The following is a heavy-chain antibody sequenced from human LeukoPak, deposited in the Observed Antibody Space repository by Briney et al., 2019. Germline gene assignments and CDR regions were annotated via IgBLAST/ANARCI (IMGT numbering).Heavy chain of an antibody. CDR2: IIPILGIA. CDR3: ARADCSGGSCYSGGWDYYYYYGMDV. CDR1: GGTFSSYA. D-gene: IGHD2-15*01. V-gene: IGHV1-69*04. J-gene: IGHJ6*02. Sequence: ASVKVSCKASGGTFSSYAISWVRQAPGQGLEWMGRIIPILGIANYAQKFQGRVTITADKSTSTDYMELSSLRSEDTAVYYCARADCSGGSCYSGGWDYYYYYGMDVWGQGTTVTVSS.